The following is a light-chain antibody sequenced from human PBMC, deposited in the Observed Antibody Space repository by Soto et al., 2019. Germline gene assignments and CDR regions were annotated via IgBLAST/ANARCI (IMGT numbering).Light chain of an antibody. V-gene: IGKV1-39*01. CDR2: AAS. Sequence: DIQMTQSPSSLSASVGDRFTITCRASQSISSYLNWYQQKPGKVPKLLIYAASSLQSGVPSRFSGSGSGTDFTLTISSLQPEDSATYFCQQAKSFPLTFGQGTRLEIK. J-gene: IGKJ5*01. CDR3: QQAKSFPLT. CDR1: QSISSY.